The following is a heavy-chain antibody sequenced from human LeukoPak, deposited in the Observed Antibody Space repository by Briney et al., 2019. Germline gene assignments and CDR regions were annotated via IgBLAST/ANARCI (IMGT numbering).Heavy chain of an antibody. CDR3: ATVATYYYDSSGYSGFDY. D-gene: IGHD3-22*01. J-gene: IGHJ4*02. CDR2: ISWNSGSI. CDR1: GFTFDDYA. Sequence: GRSLRLSCAASGFTFDDYAMHWVRQAPGKGLEWVSGISWNSGSIGYADSVKGRFTISRDNAKNSLYLQMNSLRAEDTAVYYCATVATYYYDSSGYSGFDYWGQGTLVTVSS. V-gene: IGHV3-9*01.